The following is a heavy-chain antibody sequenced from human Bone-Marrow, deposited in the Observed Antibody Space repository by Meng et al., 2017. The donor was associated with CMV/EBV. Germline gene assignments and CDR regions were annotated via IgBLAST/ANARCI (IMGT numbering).Heavy chain of an antibody. J-gene: IGHJ4*02. D-gene: IGHD1-26*01. CDR3: ASGSQGSIFDY. V-gene: IGHV3-21*01. CDR1: GFTFSSYS. Sequence: GGSLRLSCAASGFTFSSYSMNWVRQAPGKGLEWVSSISSSSSYIYYADSVKSRFTISRDNAKNSLYLQMNSLRAEDTAVYYCASGSQGSIFDYWGQGTLVTVSS. CDR2: ISSSSSYI.